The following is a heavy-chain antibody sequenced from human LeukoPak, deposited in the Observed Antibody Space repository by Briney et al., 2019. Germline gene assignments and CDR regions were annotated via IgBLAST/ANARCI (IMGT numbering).Heavy chain of an antibody. D-gene: IGHD6-13*01. CDR2: IFHSGST. Sequence: SETLSLTCTVSGYSISSVYYWGWIRPPPGKGLEWIANIFHSGSTYYNPSLKGRVTISIDTSKNQFSLKLSSVTAADTAVYYCARDSSARYSASWYVVGDFDYWGQGTLVTVSS. V-gene: IGHV4-38-2*02. J-gene: IGHJ4*02. CDR3: ARDSSARYSASWYVVGDFDY. CDR1: GYSISSVYY.